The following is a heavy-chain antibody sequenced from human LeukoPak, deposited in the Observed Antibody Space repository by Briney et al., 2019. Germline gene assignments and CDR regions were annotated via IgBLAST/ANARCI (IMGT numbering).Heavy chain of an antibody. CDR1: GYTLTELS. Sequence: ASVKVSFKVSGYTLTELSMHWVRQAPGKGLEWMGGFDPEDGETIYAQKFQGRVTMTEDTSTDTAYMELSSLRSEDTAVYYCATVKLWFGELSTYGMDVWGQGTTVTVSS. CDR3: ATVKLWFGELSTYGMDV. J-gene: IGHJ6*02. D-gene: IGHD3-10*01. V-gene: IGHV1-24*01. CDR2: FDPEDGET.